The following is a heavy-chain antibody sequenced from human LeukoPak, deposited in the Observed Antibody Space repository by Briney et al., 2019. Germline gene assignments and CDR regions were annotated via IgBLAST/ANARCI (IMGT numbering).Heavy chain of an antibody. D-gene: IGHD5-18*01. Sequence: SETLSLTCAVSGGSISSGGFYWNWIRQAPGKGLEWIGYIYYDGTANYNPSLKTRVTMLVDTSKSQFSLKLTSVTAADTALHFCAGGRTYGTFDFWGQGTLVTVSP. CDR1: GGSISSGGFY. CDR2: IYYDGTA. J-gene: IGHJ4*02. CDR3: AGGRTYGTFDF. V-gene: IGHV4-61*08.